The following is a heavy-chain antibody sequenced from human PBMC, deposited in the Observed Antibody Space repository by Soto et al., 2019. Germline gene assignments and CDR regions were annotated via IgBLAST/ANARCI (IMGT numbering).Heavy chain of an antibody. J-gene: IGHJ3*02. D-gene: IGHD2-2*01. Sequence: EVQLVESGGGLVQPGGSLRLSCAASGFTVSSNYMSWVRQAPGKGLEWDSVIYSGGSTYYADSVKGRFTISRDNSNNTLYLQVNSLRGEDTAVYYCARAVVVVPAAHVGAFDIWGHGTMVTVSS. V-gene: IGHV3-66*01. CDR2: IYSGGST. CDR3: ARAVVVVPAAHVGAFDI. CDR1: GFTVSSNY.